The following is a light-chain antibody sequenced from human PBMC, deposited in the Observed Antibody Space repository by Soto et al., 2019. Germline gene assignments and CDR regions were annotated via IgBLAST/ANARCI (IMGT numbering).Light chain of an antibody. J-gene: IGKJ1*01. Sequence: DIQMTQSPSTLSASVGDRVTVTCRASQSISSWLAWYQQKAGKAPKLLIYKASALESGVPSRFSGSGSGTEFTLTISSLEPEDFATYYCQHSNTYPWTFGQGTKV. CDR2: KAS. CDR3: QHSNTYPWT. V-gene: IGKV1-5*03. CDR1: QSISSW.